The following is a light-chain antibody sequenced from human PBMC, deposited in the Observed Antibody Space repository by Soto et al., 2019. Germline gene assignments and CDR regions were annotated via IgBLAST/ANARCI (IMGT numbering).Light chain of an antibody. CDR3: QTWGSGPVV. CDR2: LNSDGSH. J-gene: IGLJ2*01. V-gene: IGLV4-69*01. CDR1: SGHSSYA. Sequence: QLVLTQSPSASASLEASVKLTCTLSSGHSSYAIAWHQQQPAKGPRYLMKLNSDGSHSKGDGIPDRFSGSSSGAERYLTISSLQSEDEADYYCQTWGSGPVVFGGGTKLTVL.